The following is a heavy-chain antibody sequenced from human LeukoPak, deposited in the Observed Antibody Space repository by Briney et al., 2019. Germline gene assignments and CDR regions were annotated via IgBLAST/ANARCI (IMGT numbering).Heavy chain of an antibody. J-gene: IGHJ4*02. CDR2: ISYDGSHK. V-gene: IGHV3-30*03. CDR3: ATVIYYYDSSGYSSFDY. D-gene: IGHD3-22*01. Sequence: TGRSLRLSCAASGFTFSSYGMHWLRQAPGKGLEWVAVISYDGSHKYYADSVKGRFTISRDNSKNTLYLQMNSLRAEDTAVYYCATVIYYYDSSGYSSFDYWGQGTLVTVSS. CDR1: GFTFSSYG.